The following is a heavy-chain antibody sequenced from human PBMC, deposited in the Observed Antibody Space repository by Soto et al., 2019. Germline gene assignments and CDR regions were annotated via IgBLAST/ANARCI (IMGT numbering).Heavy chain of an antibody. CDR2: ISGSGGST. CDR3: AKWRKYDFWSGYPGDY. V-gene: IGHV3-23*01. J-gene: IGHJ4*02. Sequence: PGGSLRLSCAASGLTFSSYAMSWVRQAPGKGLEWVSAISGSGGSTYYADSVKGRFTISRDNSKNTLYLQMNSLRAEDTAVYYCAKWRKYDFWSGYPGDYWGQGTLVTVSS. D-gene: IGHD3-3*01. CDR1: GLTFSSYA.